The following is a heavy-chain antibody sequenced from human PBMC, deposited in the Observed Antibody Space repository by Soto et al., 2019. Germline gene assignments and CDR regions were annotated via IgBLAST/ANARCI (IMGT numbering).Heavy chain of an antibody. CDR2: VSGRGDRT. J-gene: IGHJ5*02. Sequence: PGGSLRLSCEASGFTFSNFAMSWVRQAPGKGLEWVSGVSGRGDRTNYADSVKGRFTISRDNSKNTLYLRMNSLRVDDTAVYYCAKEYYDSSEDPWGQGTLVTVSS. CDR3: AKEYYDSSEDP. D-gene: IGHD3-22*01. CDR1: GFTFSNFA. V-gene: IGHV3-23*01.